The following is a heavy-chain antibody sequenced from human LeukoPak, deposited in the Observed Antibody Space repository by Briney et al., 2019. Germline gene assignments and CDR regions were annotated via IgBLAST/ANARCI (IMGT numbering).Heavy chain of an antibody. Sequence: SETLSLTCAVYGGSFSSYYWSWIRQPPGKGLEWIGYIYYSGSTNYNPSLKSRVTISVDTSKNQFSLKLSSVTAADTAVYYCARAPYDSSGYYYDYYYYYMDVWGKGTTVTVSS. CDR1: GGSFSSYY. CDR3: ARAPYDSSGYYYDYYYYYMDV. V-gene: IGHV4-59*01. J-gene: IGHJ6*03. D-gene: IGHD3-22*01. CDR2: IYYSGST.